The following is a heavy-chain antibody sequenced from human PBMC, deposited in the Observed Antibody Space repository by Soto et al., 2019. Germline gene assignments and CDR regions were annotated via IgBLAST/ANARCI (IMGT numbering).Heavy chain of an antibody. D-gene: IGHD3-3*01. CDR2: ISRIGSST. J-gene: IGHJ4*02. V-gene: IGHV3-23*01. Sequence: GGSLRLSCAASGFTFSSYAISWVRQAPGKGLACVSAISRIGSSTYYADSVKGRFTISRDNSKNTLYLQMNSLRAEDTAVYFCAKGSSGLRFLEWLSPHDYFGQGTLVTAS. CDR1: GFTFSSYA. CDR3: AKGSSGLRFLEWLSPHDY.